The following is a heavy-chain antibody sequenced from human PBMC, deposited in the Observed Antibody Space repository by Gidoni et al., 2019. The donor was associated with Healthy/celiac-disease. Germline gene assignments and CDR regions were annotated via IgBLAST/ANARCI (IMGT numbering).Heavy chain of an antibody. CDR3: ARGYYDFWSGYYTVLSD. J-gene: IGHJ4*02. Sequence: QVQLQESGPGLVKPSVTLSLTCTVSGGSVSSGSYYWSWIRQPPGKGLEWIGYIYYSGSTNYNPSLKSRVTISVDTSKNQFSLKLSSVTAADTAVYYCARGYYDFWSGYYTVLSDWGQGTLVTVSS. CDR2: IYYSGST. D-gene: IGHD3-3*01. V-gene: IGHV4-61*01. CDR1: GGSVSSGSYY.